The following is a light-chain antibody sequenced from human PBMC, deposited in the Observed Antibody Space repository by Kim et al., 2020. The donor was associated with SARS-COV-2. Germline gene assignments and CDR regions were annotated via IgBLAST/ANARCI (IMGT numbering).Light chain of an antibody. CDR3: SSFTTRSTLV. V-gene: IGLV2-14*03. J-gene: IGLJ3*02. CDR2: DVN. Sequence: GQSVTISCTGTSSNIGSYNYVSWHQQHPGKAHKLMIYDVNKRPSGISSRFSGSKSGSTASLTISGLQAEDEADYYCSSFTTRSTLVFGGGTKVTVL. CDR1: SSNIGSYNY.